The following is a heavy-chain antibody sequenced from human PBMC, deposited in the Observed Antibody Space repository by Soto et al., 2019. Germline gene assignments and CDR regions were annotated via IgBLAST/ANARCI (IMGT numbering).Heavy chain of an antibody. CDR2: INAGNGNT. J-gene: IGHJ5*02. V-gene: IGHV1-3*01. Sequence: QVQLVQSGAEVKKPGASVKVSCKASGYTFTSYAMHWVRQAPGQRLEWMGWINAGNGNTKYSQKFQGRVTITRDTSASTAYMELSSLRSEDTAVYYCARDAGGLYWCDPWGQGTLVTVSS. CDR3: ARDAGGLYWCDP. CDR1: GYTFTSYA. D-gene: IGHD3-10*01.